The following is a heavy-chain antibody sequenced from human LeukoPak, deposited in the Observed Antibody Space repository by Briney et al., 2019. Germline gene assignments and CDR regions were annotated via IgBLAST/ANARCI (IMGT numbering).Heavy chain of an antibody. CDR2: ISGSGGST. D-gene: IGHD1-26*01. J-gene: IGHJ6*02. Sequence: GGSLRLPCAASGFTFSSYAMSWVRQAPGKGLEWVSAISGSGGSTYYADSVKGRFTISRDNSKNTLYLQMNSLRAEDTAVYYCAKDSLLSGRVDYYYGMDVWGQGTTVTVSS. CDR1: GFTFSSYA. CDR3: AKDSLLSGRVDYYYGMDV. V-gene: IGHV3-23*01.